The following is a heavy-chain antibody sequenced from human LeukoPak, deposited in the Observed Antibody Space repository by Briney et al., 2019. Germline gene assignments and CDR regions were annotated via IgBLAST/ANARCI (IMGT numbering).Heavy chain of an antibody. CDR2: ISSSSSYI. V-gene: IGHV3-21*01. Sequence: GGSLRLSCAASGFTFSSYSMNWVRQAPGKGLEWVSSISSSSSYIYYADSVKGRFSISRDNAKNSLYLQMNSLRVEDTAVYYCAKGVYAHLTYFDSWGQGTLVTVSS. CDR1: GFTFSSYS. CDR3: AKGVYAHLTYFDS. D-gene: IGHD2-8*01. J-gene: IGHJ4*02.